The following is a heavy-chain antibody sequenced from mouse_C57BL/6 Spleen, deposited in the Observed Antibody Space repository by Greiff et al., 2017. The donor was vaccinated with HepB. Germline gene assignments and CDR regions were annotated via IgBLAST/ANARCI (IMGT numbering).Heavy chain of an antibody. CDR3: AFYDYDPFAY. Sequence: LVESGPELVKPGASVKLSCKASGYTFTSYDINWVKQRPGQGLEWIGWIYPRDGSTKYNEKFKGKATLTVDTSSSTAYMELHSLTSEDSAVYFCAFYDYDPFAYWGQGTLVTVSA. J-gene: IGHJ3*01. CDR2: IYPRDGST. V-gene: IGHV1-85*01. D-gene: IGHD2-4*01. CDR1: GYTFTSYD.